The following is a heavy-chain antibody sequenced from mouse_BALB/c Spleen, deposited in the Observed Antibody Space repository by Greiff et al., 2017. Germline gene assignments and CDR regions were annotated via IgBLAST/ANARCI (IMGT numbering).Heavy chain of an antibody. CDR2: ISSGSSTI. CDR1: GFTFSSFG. CDR3: ARRDGAMDY. D-gene: IGHD3-3*01. J-gene: IGHJ4*01. Sequence: EVNVVESGGGLVQPGGSRKLSCAASGFTFSSFGMHWVRQAPEKGLEWVAYISSGSSTIYYADTVKGRFTISRDNPKNTLFLQMTSLRSEDTAMYYCARRDGAMDYWGQGTSVTVSS. V-gene: IGHV5-17*02.